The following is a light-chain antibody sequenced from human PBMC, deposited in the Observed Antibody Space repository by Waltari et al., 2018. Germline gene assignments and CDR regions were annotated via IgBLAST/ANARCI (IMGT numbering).Light chain of an antibody. J-gene: IGKJ5*01. V-gene: IGKV3-20*01. CDR1: QSVTNNY. CDR2: DAS. CDR3: QQYGGSPPTT. Sequence: EIVLTQSPATLSLSPGETATLSCRASQSVTNNYLAWYQQRPGQPPRLLISDASSRATGIPDSFSGSGSGTDFTLAISRLEPEDFAVYYCQQYGGSPPTTFGQGTRLEI.